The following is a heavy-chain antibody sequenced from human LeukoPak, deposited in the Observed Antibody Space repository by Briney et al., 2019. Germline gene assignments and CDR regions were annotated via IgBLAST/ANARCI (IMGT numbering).Heavy chain of an antibody. V-gene: IGHV1-8*01. CDR1: GYTFTSYD. CDR3: ARGAGRFGDNYFDY. J-gene: IGHJ4*02. CDR2: MNPNSGNT. Sequence: ASVKVSCKASGYTFTSYDINWVRQATGQGLEWMGWMNPNSGNTGYAQKFQGRVTMTRNTSISTAYMELSSLRSEDTAVYYCARGAGRFGDNYFDYWGQGTLVTVSS. D-gene: IGHD3-10*01.